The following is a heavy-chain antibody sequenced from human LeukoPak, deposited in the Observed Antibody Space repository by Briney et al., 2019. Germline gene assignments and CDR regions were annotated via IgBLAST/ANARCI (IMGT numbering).Heavy chain of an antibody. J-gene: IGHJ4*02. CDR1: GFTFSSFS. D-gene: IGHD1-7*01. Sequence: GSLSLSFAASGFTFSSFSMNWVRQAPGKGLEWVSYIRSGGTNTDYTGSVKGRFTISRDNAKNSLYLQMNSLRAEDTAVYYCARMNYVSSGWGAPFDYWGQGTLVTVSS. V-gene: IGHV3-48*04. CDR2: IRSGGTNT. CDR3: ARMNYVSSGWGAPFDY.